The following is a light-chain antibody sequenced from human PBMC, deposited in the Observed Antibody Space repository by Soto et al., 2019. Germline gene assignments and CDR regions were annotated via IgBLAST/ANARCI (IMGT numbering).Light chain of an antibody. V-gene: IGLV2-14*01. CDR1: SSDVGAYNF. CDR2: EVS. CDR3: SSYISVSSPVV. Sequence: QSALTQPASVSGSPGQSITISCTGTSSDVGAYNFVSWYQQHPGKAPKLIIHEVSNRPSGVSNRFSGSKSGNTASLTISGLQAEDEADYYCSSYISVSSPVVFGGGTKLTVL. J-gene: IGLJ2*01.